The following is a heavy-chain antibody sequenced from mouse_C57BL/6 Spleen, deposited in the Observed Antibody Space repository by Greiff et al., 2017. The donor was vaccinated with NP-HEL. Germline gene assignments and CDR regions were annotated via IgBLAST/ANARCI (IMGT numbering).Heavy chain of an antibody. D-gene: IGHD2-2*01. V-gene: IGHV2-4*01. CDR2: IWSGGST. CDR3: AKNFGYDEEAYCAMDY. CDR1: GFSLTSYG. J-gene: IGHJ4*01. Sequence: QVQLQQSGPGLVQPSQSLSITCTASGFSLTSYGVHWVRQPPGKGLEWLGVIWSGGSTDYYTAFISRLSICKDNSKSQVFFKMNSLQADDTAIYYCAKNFGYDEEAYCAMDYWGQGTSVTVSS.